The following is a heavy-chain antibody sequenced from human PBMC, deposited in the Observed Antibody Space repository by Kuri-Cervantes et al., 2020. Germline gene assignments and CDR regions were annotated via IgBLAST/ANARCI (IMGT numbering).Heavy chain of an antibody. D-gene: IGHD3-10*01. J-gene: IGHJ6*02. V-gene: IGHV3-7*01. CDR2: IKQDGSEK. Sequence: GESLKISCAASGFTYIIYWMNWVRQAPGKGLEWVANIKQDGSEKYYVDSVKGRFTISGDNAKNSLYLQMNSLRVEDTAVYYCARGFDGFYGMDLWGQGTTVTVSS. CDR3: ARGFDGFYGMDL. CDR1: GFTYIIYW.